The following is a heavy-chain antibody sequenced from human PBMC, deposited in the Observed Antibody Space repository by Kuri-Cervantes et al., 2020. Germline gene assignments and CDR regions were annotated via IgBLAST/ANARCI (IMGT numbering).Heavy chain of an antibody. D-gene: IGHD6-19*01. J-gene: IGHJ5*02. V-gene: IGHV4-38-2*02. Sequence: SETLSLTCTVSGYSISSGYYWGWIRQPPGKGLEWIGSINHSGSTNYNPSLKSRVTISVDTSKNQFSLKLSSVTAADTAVYYCASWGLRQIGGWYVRGGWFDPWGQGTLVTVSS. CDR2: INHSGST. CDR1: GYSISSGYY. CDR3: ASWGLRQIGGWYVRGGWFDP.